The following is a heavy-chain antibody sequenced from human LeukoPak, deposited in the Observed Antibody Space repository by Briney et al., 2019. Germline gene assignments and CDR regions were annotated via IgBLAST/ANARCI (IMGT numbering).Heavy chain of an antibody. Sequence: PSETLSLTCTVSGGSISSYSYYWGWIRQSPGKGLEWIGSIYYSGGTYYNPSLKSRVTISVDTSKNQFSLKLSSVTAADTAVYYCARAGGATFDYWGQGTLVTVSS. CDR1: GGSISSYSYY. V-gene: IGHV4-39*07. D-gene: IGHD1-26*01. CDR2: IYYSGGT. CDR3: ARAGGATFDY. J-gene: IGHJ4*02.